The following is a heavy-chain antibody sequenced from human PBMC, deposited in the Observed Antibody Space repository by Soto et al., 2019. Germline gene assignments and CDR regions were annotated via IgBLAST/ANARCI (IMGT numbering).Heavy chain of an antibody. V-gene: IGHV5-51*01. CDR2: TYPGDSRT. CDR1: EDIFDGYW. CDR3: VRDSGAKLSSS. J-gene: IGHJ4*02. Sequence: GESLKISCKGSEDIFDGYWIDWVRQIPGKGLEWVGHTYPGDSRTRYTPSLEGHVSISVDNSISTAYLQWSSLKASDSATYYCVRDSGAKLSSSWGQGTLVTVSS. D-gene: IGHD6-13*01.